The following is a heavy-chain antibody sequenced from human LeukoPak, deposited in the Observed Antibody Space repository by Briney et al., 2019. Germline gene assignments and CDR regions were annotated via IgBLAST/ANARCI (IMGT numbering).Heavy chain of an antibody. Sequence: SPPLSLPSTVSGGSISSGDYYWCWIRPPPGKGVEWIGYLYYSGSTFYNHSLKSRVTISVDTSKNQFSLQLSTVAAADTGVYYWARDEVGATTLDYWGQGTLVTVRS. CDR1: GGSISSGDYY. J-gene: IGHJ4*02. CDR2: LYYSGST. CDR3: ARDEVGATTLDY. D-gene: IGHD1-26*01. V-gene: IGHV4-30-4*08.